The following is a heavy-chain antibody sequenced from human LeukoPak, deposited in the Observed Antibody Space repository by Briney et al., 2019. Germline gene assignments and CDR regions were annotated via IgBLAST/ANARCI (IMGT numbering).Heavy chain of an antibody. D-gene: IGHD4-23*01. CDR1: GYTFTSYY. J-gene: IGHJ4*02. Sequence: ASVKVSCKASGYTFTSYYMNWVRQAPGQGLEWMGWINPNSGGTNYAQKFQGRVTMTRDTSISTAYMELSRLRSDDTAVYYCARDDGGNPGNYWGQGTLVTVSS. CDR3: ARDDGGNPGNY. V-gene: IGHV1-2*02. CDR2: INPNSGGT.